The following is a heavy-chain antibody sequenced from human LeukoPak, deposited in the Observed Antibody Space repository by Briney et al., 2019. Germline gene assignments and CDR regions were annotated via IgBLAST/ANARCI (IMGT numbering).Heavy chain of an antibody. CDR1: GYSISSGYY. D-gene: IGHD2-15*01. V-gene: IGHV4-38-2*01. CDR2: IYHSGST. CDR3: ATLGSPNFDN. Sequence: SETLSLTCAVSGYSISSGYYWGWIRQPPGKGLEWIGSIYHSGSTYYNPSLKSRVTISVDTSKNQFSLKLSSVTAADTAVYYCATLGSPNFDNWGQGTLVTVSS. J-gene: IGHJ4*02.